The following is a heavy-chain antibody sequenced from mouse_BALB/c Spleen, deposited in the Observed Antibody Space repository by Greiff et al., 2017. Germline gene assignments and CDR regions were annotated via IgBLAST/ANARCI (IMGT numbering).Heavy chain of an antibody. CDR1: GYSITSDYA. D-gene: IGHD2-14*01. CDR3: ASYRYDGAWFAY. V-gene: IGHV3-2*02. Sequence: VQLQQSGPGLVKPSQSLSLTCTVTGYSITSDYAWNWIRQFPGNKLEWMGYISYSGSTSYNPSLKSRISITRDTSKNQFFLQLNSVTTEDTATYYCASYRYDGAWFAYWGQGTLVTVSA. CDR2: ISYSGST. J-gene: IGHJ3*01.